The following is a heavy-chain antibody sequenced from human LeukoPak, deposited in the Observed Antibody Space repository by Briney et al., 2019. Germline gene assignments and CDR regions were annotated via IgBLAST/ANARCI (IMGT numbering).Heavy chain of an antibody. CDR1: GFTFSDYW. D-gene: IGHD5-24*01. CDR3: ARWLELMRNFDW. Sequence: PGGSLRLSCVVSGFTFSDYWMRWVRQAPGKGVEWVANIKQDGSEKDYVDALKGRFTISRDNANNSLYLPMNSLRAEDTAVYYCARWLELMRNFDWWGQGTLVTVSS. CDR2: IKQDGSEK. J-gene: IGHJ4*02. V-gene: IGHV3-7*01.